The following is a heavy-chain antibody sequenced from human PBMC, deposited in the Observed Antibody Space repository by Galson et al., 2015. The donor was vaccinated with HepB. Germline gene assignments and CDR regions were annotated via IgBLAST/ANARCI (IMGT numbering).Heavy chain of an antibody. CDR1: GGTFSSYA. J-gene: IGHJ6*02. CDR2: VIPIFGIA. Sequence: SVKVSCKASGGTFSSYAISWVRQAPGQGLQWMGGVIPIFGIANYAQKFQARVTITADKSTGTAYMELSSLRSEDTAVYYCAGGDTVVVVSAKDYYYDMDVCGQGTTVTVSS. D-gene: IGHD2-15*01. V-gene: IGHV1-69*10. CDR3: AGGDTVVVVSAKDYYYDMDV.